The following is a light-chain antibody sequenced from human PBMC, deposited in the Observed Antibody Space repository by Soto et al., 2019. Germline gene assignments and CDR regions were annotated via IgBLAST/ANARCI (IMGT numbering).Light chain of an antibody. CDR2: VNNDGSH. Sequence: QPVLTQSPSASASLGASVNLTCTLTSGHSTYAIAWHQQRPGKGPRYLMKVNNDGSHNKGDGIPDRFSGSSSGAERYLTISSLQSDDEADYTCQTWGSGIVVFGGWTKLTVL. CDR3: QTWGSGIVV. CDR1: SGHSTYA. V-gene: IGLV4-69*01. J-gene: IGLJ2*01.